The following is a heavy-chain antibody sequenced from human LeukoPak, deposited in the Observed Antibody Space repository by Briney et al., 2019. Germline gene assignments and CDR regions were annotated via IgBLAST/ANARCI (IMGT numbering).Heavy chain of an antibody. V-gene: IGHV4-61*02. CDR1: GGSINSGSYY. CDR2: IYTSGST. Sequence: SETLSLTCTVSGGSINSGSYYWSWIRQPVGKGLEWIGRIYTSGSTNYNPSLKSRVTMSVDTSKNQFSLKLSSVTAADTAVYYCARGGDYYDSSFWGDGAFDIWGQRTMVTVSS. J-gene: IGHJ3*02. D-gene: IGHD3-22*01. CDR3: ARGGDYYDSSFWGDGAFDI.